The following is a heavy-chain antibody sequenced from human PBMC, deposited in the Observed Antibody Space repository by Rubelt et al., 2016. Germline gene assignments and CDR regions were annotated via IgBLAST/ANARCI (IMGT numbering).Heavy chain of an antibody. CDR2: IDPSDSYT. CDR1: GYSFTSYW. CDR3: ARSSGTTVTTVDY. Sequence: EVQLVQSGAEVKKPGESLRISCKGSGYSFTSYWISWVRQMPGKGLEWMGRIDPSDSYTNYSPSFQGPATLQADKSSSTAYLQWGSRKASDTAMYYCARSSGTTVTTVDYWGQGTLVTVSS. V-gene: IGHV5-10-1*03. D-gene: IGHD4-17*01. J-gene: IGHJ4*02.